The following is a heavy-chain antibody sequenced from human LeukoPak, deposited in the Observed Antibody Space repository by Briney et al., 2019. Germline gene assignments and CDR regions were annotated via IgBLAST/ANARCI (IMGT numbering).Heavy chain of an antibody. V-gene: IGHV3-7*01. Sequence: GGSLRLSCAASGFIFSSYWMSWVRQAPGKGLEWVANIKQDGGEEHYVDSVKGRFTISRDNAKNSLYLQMNSLRAEDTAVYYCAGPLDYWGQGTLVTVSS. CDR2: IKQDGGEE. J-gene: IGHJ4*02. CDR1: GFIFSSYW. CDR3: AGPLDY.